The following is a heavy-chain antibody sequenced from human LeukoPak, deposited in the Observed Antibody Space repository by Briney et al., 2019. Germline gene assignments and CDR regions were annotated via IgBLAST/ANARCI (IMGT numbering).Heavy chain of an antibody. CDR2: IYTSGST. D-gene: IGHD2-2*01. J-gene: IGHJ6*03. Sequence: SETLSLTCTVSGGSISSGSYYWSWLRQPAGTGLEWIGRIYTSGSTNHNPSLKSRVTISVDTSKNQFSLKLSSVTAADTALYYCARDSLLPSAMGYYYMDVWGKGTTVTVSS. CDR1: GGSISSGSYY. V-gene: IGHV4-61*02. CDR3: ARDSLLPSAMGYYYMDV.